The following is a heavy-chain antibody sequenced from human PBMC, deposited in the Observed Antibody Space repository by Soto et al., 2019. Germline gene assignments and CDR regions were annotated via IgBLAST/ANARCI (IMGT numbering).Heavy chain of an antibody. CDR1: GFTFSSYA. CDR2: ISYDGSNK. D-gene: IGHD3-22*01. CDR3: ARDFLAYYYDSSGSLLFDY. J-gene: IGHJ4*02. V-gene: IGHV3-30-3*01. Sequence: GGSLRLSCAASGFTFSSYAMHWVRQAPGKGLEWVAVISYDGSNKYYADSVKGRFTISRDNSKNTLYLQMNSLRAEDTAVYYCARDFLAYYYDSSGSLLFDYWGQGTLVTVSS.